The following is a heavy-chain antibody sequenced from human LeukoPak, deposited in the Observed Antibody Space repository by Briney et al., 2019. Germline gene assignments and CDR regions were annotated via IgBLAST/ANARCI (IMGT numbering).Heavy chain of an antibody. CDR1: GFTFSIYA. D-gene: IGHD2-2*01. CDR2: ISGSGGST. CDR3: AKTLPEEEPAGGDY. J-gene: IGHJ4*02. Sequence: GGSLRLSCAASGFTFSIYAMSWVRQAPGKGLEWVSAISGSGGSTYYADSVKGRFTISRDNSKNTLYLQMNSLRAEDTAVHYCAKTLPEEEPAGGDYWGQGTLVTVSS. V-gene: IGHV3-23*01.